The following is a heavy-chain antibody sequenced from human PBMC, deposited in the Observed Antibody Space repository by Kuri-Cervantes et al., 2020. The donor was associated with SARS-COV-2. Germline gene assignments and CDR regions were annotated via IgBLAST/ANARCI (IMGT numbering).Heavy chain of an antibody. CDR1: GFTFSDYY. D-gene: IGHD6-13*01. Sequence: GGSLRLSCAVSGFTFSDYYMSWIRQAPGKGLEWVSYISSSGSTIYYADSVKGRFTISRDNAKNSLYLQMNSLRAEDTAVYYCAREHSSSLFFYYYYYMDVWGKGTTVTVSS. V-gene: IGHV3-11*04. CDR2: ISSSGSTI. CDR3: AREHSSSLFFYYYYYMDV. J-gene: IGHJ6*03.